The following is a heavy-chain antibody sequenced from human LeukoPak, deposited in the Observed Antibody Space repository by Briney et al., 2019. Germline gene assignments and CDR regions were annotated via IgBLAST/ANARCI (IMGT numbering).Heavy chain of an antibody. D-gene: IGHD2-15*01. CDR3: ARGVIGLLLVY. Sequence: PSETLSLTCAVYGGSFSGYYWSWIRQPPGKGLEWIGEINHSGSTNYNPSLKSRVTISVDTSKNQFSLKLSSVTAADTAVYYCARGVIGLLLVYWGQGTLVTVSS. J-gene: IGHJ4*02. CDR1: GGSFSGYY. V-gene: IGHV4-34*01. CDR2: INHSGST.